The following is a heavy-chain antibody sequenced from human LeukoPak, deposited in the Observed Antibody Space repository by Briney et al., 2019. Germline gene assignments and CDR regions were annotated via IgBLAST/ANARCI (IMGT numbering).Heavy chain of an antibody. Sequence: GGSLRLSCAASGFTFSTHSMNWVRQAPGKGLEWVASITSPVGHIYYAGSLKGRITISRDNAKSSLYLQMNSLRAEDTAVYYCATDGQSSGWYGFDYWGQGTLVTVSS. CDR2: ITSPVGHI. V-gene: IGHV3-21*01. J-gene: IGHJ4*02. CDR1: GFTFSTHS. D-gene: IGHD6-19*01. CDR3: ATDGQSSGWYGFDY.